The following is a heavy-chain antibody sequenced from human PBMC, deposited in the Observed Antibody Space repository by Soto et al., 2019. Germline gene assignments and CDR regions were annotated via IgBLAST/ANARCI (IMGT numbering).Heavy chain of an antibody. CDR2: ISAYNGNT. Sequence: ASVKVSCKASGYTFTSYGISWVRQAPGQGLEWMGWISAYNGNTNYAQKLQGRVTMTTDTSTSTAYMELRSLRSDDTAVYYCASGDCSSTSCYRTLYYYYGMDVWGQGTTVTVSS. V-gene: IGHV1-18*01. CDR1: GYTFTSYG. D-gene: IGHD2-2*01. J-gene: IGHJ6*02. CDR3: ASGDCSSTSCYRTLYYYYGMDV.